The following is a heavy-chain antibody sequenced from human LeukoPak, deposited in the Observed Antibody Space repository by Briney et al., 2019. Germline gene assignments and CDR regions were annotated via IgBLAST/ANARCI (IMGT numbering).Heavy chain of an antibody. J-gene: IGHJ5*02. CDR2: IYYSGST. CDR3: ASIPDYYGAAPFDP. V-gene: IGHV4-30-4*01. CDR1: GGSISSDDYY. Sequence: SETLSLTCTVSGGSISSDDYYWTWIRQPPGKGLEWIGYIYYSGSTYYNPSLERRLSISIDTSKNQFSLKLSSVTAADTAVYYCASIPDYYGAAPFDPWGQGTLVTVSS. D-gene: IGHD3-10*01.